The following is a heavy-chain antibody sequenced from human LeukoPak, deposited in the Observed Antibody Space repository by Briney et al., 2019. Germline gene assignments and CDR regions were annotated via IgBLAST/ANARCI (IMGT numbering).Heavy chain of an antibody. CDR3: VTRISGVAY. CDR2: VKSKTDGETT. V-gene: IGHV3-15*01. CDR1: GFIFKNAW. D-gene: IGHD1-26*01. Sequence: GGSLRLSCAGSGFIFKNAWMTWVRQAPGKGLEWVGRVKSKTDGETTDYTAPVKGRFIVSRDDSKNTLFLEMNSLKTEDTAVYFCVTRISGVAYWGQGTLVTVSS. J-gene: IGHJ4*02.